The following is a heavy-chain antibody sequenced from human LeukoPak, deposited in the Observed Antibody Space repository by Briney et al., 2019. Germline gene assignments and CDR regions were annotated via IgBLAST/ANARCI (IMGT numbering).Heavy chain of an antibody. Sequence: SQTLSPTCAISGDSVSSNSAAWNWIRQSPSRGLEWLGRTYYRSKWYNDYAVSVKSRITINPDTSKNQFSLQLNSVTPEDTAVYYCASYYDILTGYFPWAFDIWGQGTMVTVSS. D-gene: IGHD3-9*01. V-gene: IGHV6-1*01. J-gene: IGHJ3*02. CDR3: ASYYDILTGYFPWAFDI. CDR1: GDSVSSNSAA. CDR2: TYYRSKWYN.